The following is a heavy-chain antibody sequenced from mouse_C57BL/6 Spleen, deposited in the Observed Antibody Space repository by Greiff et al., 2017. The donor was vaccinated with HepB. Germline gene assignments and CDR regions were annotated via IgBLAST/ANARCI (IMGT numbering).Heavy chain of an antibody. V-gene: IGHV1-76*01. CDR2: IYPGSGNT. CDR1: GYTFTDYY. D-gene: IGHD1-1*01. Sequence: VQLQQSGAELVRPGASVKLSCKASGYTFTDYYINWVKQRPGQGLEWIARIYPGSGNTYYNEKFKGKATLTAEKSSSTAYMQLSSLTSEDSAVYFCASASYYYGSGYFDVWGTGTTVTVSS. CDR3: ASASYYYGSGYFDV. J-gene: IGHJ1*03.